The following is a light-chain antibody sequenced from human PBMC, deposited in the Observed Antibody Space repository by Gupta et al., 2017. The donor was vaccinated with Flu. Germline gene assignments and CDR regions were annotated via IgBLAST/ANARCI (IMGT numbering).Light chain of an antibody. V-gene: IGKV2-28*01. CDR3: RQALQTPYT. CDR1: QSLLHSNGYNY. J-gene: IGKJ2*01. Sequence: DIVMTQSPLSLPVTPGEPAPISCRSSQSLLHSNGYNYLDWYLQKPGQSPQLLIYLGSNRASGVPDRLSGSGSGTDVTLKISRVEAEDVGVYYCRQALQTPYTFGQGTKLEIK. CDR2: LGS.